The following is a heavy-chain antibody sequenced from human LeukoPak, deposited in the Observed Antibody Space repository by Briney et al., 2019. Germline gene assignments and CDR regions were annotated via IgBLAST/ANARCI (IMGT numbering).Heavy chain of an antibody. Sequence: GGSLRLSCAASGFTFSSYAMSGVRQAPGKGLEWVSAISGSGGSTYYADSVKGRFTISRDNSKNTLYLQMNSLRAEDTAVYYCANEGKAQYGPVYYFDYWGQGTLVTVSS. J-gene: IGHJ4*02. CDR3: ANEGKAQYGPVYYFDY. V-gene: IGHV3-23*01. CDR2: ISGSGGST. D-gene: IGHD3-10*01. CDR1: GFTFSSYA.